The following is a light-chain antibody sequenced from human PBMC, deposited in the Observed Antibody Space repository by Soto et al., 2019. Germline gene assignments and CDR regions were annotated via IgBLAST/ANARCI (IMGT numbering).Light chain of an antibody. CDR2: YDS. CDR3: QVWDSREV. V-gene: IGLV3-21*04. J-gene: IGLJ2*01. Sequence: SSELTQPPSVSVAPGETARIPCGANNIGSKSVHWYQQKPGQAPVLIIYYDSDRPSGIPERFSASNSGNTATLTISRVEAGDEADYLCQVWDSREVFGGGTKVTV. CDR1: NIGSKS.